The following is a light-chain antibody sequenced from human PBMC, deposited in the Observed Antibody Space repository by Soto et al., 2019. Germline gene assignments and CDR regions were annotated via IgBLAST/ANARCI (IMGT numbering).Light chain of an antibody. CDR2: AAS. CDR1: QSISSY. Sequence: RISQSPSSLSASVGDRVTITCRASQSISSYLNWYQQKPGKAPKLLIYAASSLQSGVPSRFSGSGSGTDFTLTISSLQPEDFATYYCQQSYSTLYTFGQGTRLEIK. V-gene: IGKV1-39*01. J-gene: IGKJ5*01. CDR3: QQSYSTLYT.